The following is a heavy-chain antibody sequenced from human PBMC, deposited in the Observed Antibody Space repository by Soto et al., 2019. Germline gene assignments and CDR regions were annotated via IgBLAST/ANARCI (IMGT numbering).Heavy chain of an antibody. D-gene: IGHD6-6*01. CDR2: ISGSGGST. Sequence: EVQLLESGGGLVQPGGSLRLSCAASGFTFSSYAMSWVRQAPGKGLEWVSAISGSGGSTYYADSVKGRFTICKDNSKNTMYLQMNSLRAEDTAVYYCAIWVSVSSSRNNWFDPWSQGTLVTVSS. J-gene: IGHJ5*02. CDR1: GFTFSSYA. V-gene: IGHV3-23*01. CDR3: AIWVSVSSSRNNWFDP.